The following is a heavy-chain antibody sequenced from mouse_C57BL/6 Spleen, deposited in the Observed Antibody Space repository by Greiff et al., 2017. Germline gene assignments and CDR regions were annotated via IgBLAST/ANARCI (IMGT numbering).Heavy chain of an antibody. V-gene: IGHV2-9-1*01. CDR1: GFSLTSYA. D-gene: IGHD1-1*01. CDR3: DRNYYGSSPRAMDY. J-gene: IGHJ4*01. CDR2: IWTGGGT. Sequence: VQVVESGPGLVAPSQSLSITCTVSGFSLTSYAISWVRQPPGKGLEWLGVIWTGGGTTYNSALKSRLSISKDNSKSQVFLKMNRLQTDDTARYYGDRNYYGSSPRAMDYGGQGTSVTVSS.